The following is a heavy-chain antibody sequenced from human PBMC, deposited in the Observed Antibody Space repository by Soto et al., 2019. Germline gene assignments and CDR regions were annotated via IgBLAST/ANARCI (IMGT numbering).Heavy chain of an antibody. CDR3: GTDSSSGYFHD. CDR1: GHSFITHW. CDR2: IYPGDSDT. V-gene: IGHV5-51*01. D-gene: IGHD6-6*01. Sequence: GESLKISCKGSGHSFITHWIAWVRQMPGKGPEWMGTIYPGDSDTKYNPSFQGQVTISADKSISTAYLQWNNLKASDTAMYYCGTDSSSGYFHDCGPGTMLTVST. J-gene: IGHJ4*02.